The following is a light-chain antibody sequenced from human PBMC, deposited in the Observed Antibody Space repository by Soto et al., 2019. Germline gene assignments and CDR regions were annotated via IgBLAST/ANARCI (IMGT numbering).Light chain of an antibody. J-gene: IGKJ2*01. CDR1: QNVNSF. Sequence: EIVLTQSPAALSLSPGERATLSCRASQNVNSFLAWYQQKPGLAPRLLIYDASNRATGIPARFSGSGSGTDFTLTISSLEPEVLAVYYCQHRSFWSQTFGQGTKLEIK. V-gene: IGKV3-11*01. CDR2: DAS. CDR3: QHRSFWSQT.